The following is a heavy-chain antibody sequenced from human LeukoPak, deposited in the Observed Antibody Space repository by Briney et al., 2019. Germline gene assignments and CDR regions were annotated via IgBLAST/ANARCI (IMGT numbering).Heavy chain of an antibody. V-gene: IGHV3-21*01. CDR2: ISSSSYI. CDR3: ASGHCSGGSCSPPFDY. J-gene: IGHJ4*02. CDR1: GFTFSSYS. D-gene: IGHD2-15*01. Sequence: GGSLRLSCAASGFTFSSYSMNWVRQAPGKGLEWVSSISSSSYIYYADSVKGRFTISRDNAKNSLYLQMNSLRAEDTAVYYCASGHCSGGSCSPPFDYWGQGTLVTVSS.